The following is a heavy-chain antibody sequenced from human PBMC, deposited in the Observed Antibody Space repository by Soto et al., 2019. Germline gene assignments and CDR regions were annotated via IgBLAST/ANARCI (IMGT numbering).Heavy chain of an antibody. CDR3: ATNYFCSGSYYTKKMYYGMDF. Sequence: GAAAQATSNASGDAYTSNARWWVRQENGQGLEWMGWISAYNGNTNYAPKLQGRVTMTTDTSTSTAYMELRSLRSDDPAVYYCATNYFCSGSYYTKKMYYGMDFLGHRTTVTGFS. CDR2: ISAYNGNT. D-gene: IGHD3-10*01. J-gene: IGHJ6*01. CDR1: GDAYTSNA. V-gene: IGHV1-18*04.